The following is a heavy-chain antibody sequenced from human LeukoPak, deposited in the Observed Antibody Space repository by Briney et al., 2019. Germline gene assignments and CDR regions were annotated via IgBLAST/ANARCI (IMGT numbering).Heavy chain of an antibody. CDR2: ISSSSSTI. J-gene: IGHJ5*02. Sequence: GGSLRLSCTASGFSFSSFAMMWVRQAPGKGLEWVSYISSSSSTIYYADSVKGRFTISRDNAKNSLYLQMNSLRAEDTAVYYCARGRRDIVVVPAAILWFDPWGQGTLVTVSS. V-gene: IGHV3-48*04. CDR3: ARGRRDIVVVPAAILWFDP. D-gene: IGHD2-2*02. CDR1: GFSFSSFA.